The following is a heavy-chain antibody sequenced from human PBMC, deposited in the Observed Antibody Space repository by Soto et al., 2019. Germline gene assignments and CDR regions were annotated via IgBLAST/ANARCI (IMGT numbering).Heavy chain of an antibody. V-gene: IGHV3-30*14. D-gene: IGHD3-22*01. CDR3: AREMRDVYYYDSSGYANFDY. CDR2: ISYDGSNK. Sequence: QVQLVESGGGVVQPGMYLRLPCAASGFTFSSYAMHWVRQAPGKGLEWVAVISYDGSNKYYADSVKGRFTISRDNSKNTLYLQMNGVRAEDTAVYYCAREMRDVYYYDSSGYANFDYWGQGSLVTGSS. J-gene: IGHJ4*02. CDR1: GFTFSSYA.